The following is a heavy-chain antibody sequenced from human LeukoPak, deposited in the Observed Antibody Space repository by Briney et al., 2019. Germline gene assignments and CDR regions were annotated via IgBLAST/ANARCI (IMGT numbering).Heavy chain of an antibody. D-gene: IGHD6-19*01. CDR1: GGTFSSYA. CDR2: IIPIFGTA. J-gene: IGHJ6*02. V-gene: IGHV1-69*13. CDR3: AREGVAVAGDGMDV. Sequence: VASVKVSCKASGGTFSSYAISWVRQAPGQGLEWMGGIIPIFGTANYAQKFQGRVTITADESTSTAYMELSSLRSEDTAVYYCAREGVAVAGDGMDVWGQGTTVTVSS.